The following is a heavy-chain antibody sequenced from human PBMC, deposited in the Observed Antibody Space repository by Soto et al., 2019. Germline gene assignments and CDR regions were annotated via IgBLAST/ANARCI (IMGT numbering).Heavy chain of an antibody. D-gene: IGHD4-4*01. CDR3: AKIGDGYNNPDFDY. J-gene: IGHJ4*02. CDR1: GFTFSSYA. V-gene: IGHV3-23*01. CDR2: ISGSGGST. Sequence: PGGSLRLSCAASGFTFSSYAMRWVRQAPGKGLEWVSAISGSGGSTYYADSVKGRFTISRDNSKNTLYLQMNSLRAEDTAVYYCAKIGDGYNNPDFDYWGQGTLVTVSS.